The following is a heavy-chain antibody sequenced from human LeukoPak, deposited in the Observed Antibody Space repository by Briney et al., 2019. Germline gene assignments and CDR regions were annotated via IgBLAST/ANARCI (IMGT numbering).Heavy chain of an antibody. J-gene: IGHJ3*02. D-gene: IGHD4-11*01. CDR3: ATEPYSNPILGAFDI. CDR2: IYSGGSP. V-gene: IGHV3-66*02. CDR1: GFTVSSNY. Sequence: GGSLRLSCAASGFTVSSNYMSWVRQAPGKGLEWVSVIYSGGSPYYADSVKGRFTISRDNSKNTLYLQMNSLRAEDTAVYYCATEPYSNPILGAFDIWGQGTMVTVSS.